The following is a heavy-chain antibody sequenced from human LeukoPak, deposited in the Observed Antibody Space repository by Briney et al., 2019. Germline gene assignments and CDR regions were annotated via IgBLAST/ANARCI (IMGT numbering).Heavy chain of an antibody. J-gene: IGHJ4*02. Sequence: PGGSLRLSCAGSGFNFYDFAMHWVRDGLGKGLEWVSLISGDGANTYYADSVKGRFTISRDNSKNSLFLQMNSLRTEDTALYYCAKDVLFYCDSSGHYYTGSIEYWGQGILVTVSS. V-gene: IGHV3-43*02. D-gene: IGHD3-22*01. CDR1: GFNFYDFA. CDR2: ISGDGANT. CDR3: AKDVLFYCDSSGHYYTGSIEY.